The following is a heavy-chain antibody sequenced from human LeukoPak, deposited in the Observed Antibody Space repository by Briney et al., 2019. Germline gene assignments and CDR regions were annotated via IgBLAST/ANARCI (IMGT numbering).Heavy chain of an antibody. CDR1: GGTFSSYA. CDR3: ARVPWFGELEYFQH. Sequence: SVKVSCKASGGTFSSYAISWVRQAPGQGLEWMGGIIPIFGTANYAQKLQGRVTMTTDTSTSTAYMELRSLRSDDTAVYYCARVPWFGELEYFQHWGQGTLVTVSS. J-gene: IGHJ1*01. V-gene: IGHV1-69*05. CDR2: IIPIFGTA. D-gene: IGHD3-10*01.